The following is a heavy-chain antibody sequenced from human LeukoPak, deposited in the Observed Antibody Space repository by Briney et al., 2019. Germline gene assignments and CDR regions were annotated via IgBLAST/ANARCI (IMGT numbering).Heavy chain of an antibody. D-gene: IGHD3-10*01. J-gene: IGHJ6*03. Sequence: ASVKVSCKASGYTFTSYDINWVRQATGQGLEWMGWMNPNSGNTGYAQKFQGRVTMTRNTSISTAYMELSSLRSEDTAVYYCARGAIAYHGSGSPWKDYYYYMDVWGKGTTVTVSS. CDR2: MNPNSGNT. CDR1: GYTFTSYD. CDR3: ARGAIAYHGSGSPWKDYYYYMDV. V-gene: IGHV1-8*01.